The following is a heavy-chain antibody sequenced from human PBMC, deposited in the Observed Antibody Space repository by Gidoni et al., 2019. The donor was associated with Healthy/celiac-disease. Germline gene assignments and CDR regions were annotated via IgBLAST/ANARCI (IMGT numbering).Heavy chain of an antibody. CDR2: IDPSDAYT. CDR3: ARALGFGELFDTDY. CDR1: GYRFTSYW. D-gene: IGHD3-10*01. J-gene: IGHJ4*02. V-gene: IGHV5-10-1*01. Sequence: EVQLVPSGAAVKKPGASLRLSCKGSGYRFTSYWISGVRQLPGKGLEWMGRIDPSDAYTNYSPSVQGHVTISADKAISTAYLQWSSLKAADTAMYYCARALGFGELFDTDYWGQGTLVTVSS.